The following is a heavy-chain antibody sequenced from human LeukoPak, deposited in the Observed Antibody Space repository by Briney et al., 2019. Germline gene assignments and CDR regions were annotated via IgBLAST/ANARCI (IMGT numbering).Heavy chain of an antibody. D-gene: IGHD3-16*02. J-gene: IGHJ4*02. CDR2: ISSSSSYT. V-gene: IGHV3-11*06. Sequence: LSLTCAVYGGSFSGYYWSWIRQAPGKGLEWVSYISSSSSYTNYADSVKGRFTISRDNAKNSLYLQMNSLRAEDTAVYYCARVEGEETPSLNYHDYWGQGTLVTVSS. CDR3: ARVEGEETPSLNYHDY. CDR1: GGSFSGYY.